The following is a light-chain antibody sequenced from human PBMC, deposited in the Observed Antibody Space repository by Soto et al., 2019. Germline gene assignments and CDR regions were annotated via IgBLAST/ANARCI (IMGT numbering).Light chain of an antibody. CDR3: QQYNKYPWT. Sequence: IQMTQYTSTLSAFVGDRVTITCRASQTINNWLAWYQQRPGKAPTFLIYKTSTLEIGVPSRFSGSGSGTEFTLTISSLQPEDFAIYYCQQYNKYPWTFGQGTKVDIK. V-gene: IGKV1-5*03. J-gene: IGKJ1*01. CDR2: KTS. CDR1: QTINNW.